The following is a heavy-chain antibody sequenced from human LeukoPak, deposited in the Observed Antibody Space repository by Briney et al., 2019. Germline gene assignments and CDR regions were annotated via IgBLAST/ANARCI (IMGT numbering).Heavy chain of an antibody. CDR2: ISYDGSNK. V-gene: IGHV3-30*14. D-gene: IGHD5-24*01. Sequence: GRSLRLSCAAAGFTFSSYAMHWVRQAPGKGLEWVAVISYDGSNKYYADSVKGRFTISRDNSKNTLYLQMNSLRAEDTAVYYCARDLEGWFDPWGQGTLVTVSS. CDR3: ARDLEGWFDP. CDR1: GFTFSSYA. J-gene: IGHJ5*02.